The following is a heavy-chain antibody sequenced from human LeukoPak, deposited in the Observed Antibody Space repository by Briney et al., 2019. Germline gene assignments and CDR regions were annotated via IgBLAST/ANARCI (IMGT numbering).Heavy chain of an antibody. Sequence: GASVKVSCKASGYTFTSYGISWVRQAPGQGLEWMGWISAYNGNTNYAQKLQGRVTMTTDTSTSTAYMELRSLRSDDTAVYYCARRDSSGSYYYGMDVWGQGTGVTVSS. J-gene: IGHJ6*02. CDR1: GYTFTSYG. CDR3: ARRDSSGSYYYGMDV. V-gene: IGHV1-18*01. CDR2: ISAYNGNT. D-gene: IGHD6-19*01.